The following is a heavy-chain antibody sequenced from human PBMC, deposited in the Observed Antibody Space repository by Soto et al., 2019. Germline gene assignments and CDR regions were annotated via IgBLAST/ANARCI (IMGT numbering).Heavy chain of an antibody. D-gene: IGHD3-3*01. J-gene: IGHJ3*02. Sequence: QLHLVQSGAVVKKPGASVTVSCSASGYPVTAYYMHWVRQAPGRGLEWKGGINPATGAAKYTQTFQGRVPLTRDTSTSTVFMELSGLTSEDTAVFYCARGGGVGVAGSAAFDMWGQGTLVTVSS. CDR3: ARGGGVGVAGSAAFDM. CDR2: INPATGAA. CDR1: GYPVTAYY. V-gene: IGHV1-2*02.